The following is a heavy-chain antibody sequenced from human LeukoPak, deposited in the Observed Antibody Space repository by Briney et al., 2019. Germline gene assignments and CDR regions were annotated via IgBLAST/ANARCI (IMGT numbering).Heavy chain of an antibody. CDR2: IIPIFGTA. CDR1: GGTFRSYA. CDR3: ARDPGDIAPNWFDP. J-gene: IGHJ5*02. D-gene: IGHD5-12*01. V-gene: IGHV1-69*01. Sequence: SVKVSCKASGGTFRSYAISWVRQAPGQGLEWMGGIIPIFGTANYAQKFQGRVTITADESTSTAYMELSSLRSEDTAVYYCARDPGDIAPNWFDPWGQGTLVTVSS.